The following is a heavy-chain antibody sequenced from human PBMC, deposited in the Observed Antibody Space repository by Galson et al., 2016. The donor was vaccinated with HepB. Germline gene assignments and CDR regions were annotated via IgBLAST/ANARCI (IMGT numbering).Heavy chain of an antibody. CDR2: TSLSGTT. V-gene: IGHV4-39*01. J-gene: IGHJ6*02. D-gene: IGHD3-10*01. CDR1: GGSINSSGHY. CDR3: ARHTGSSAFYYYGKDV. Sequence: ETLSLTCTVSGGSINSSGHYWGWIRLSPVKGLEWIGSTSLSGTTSYSPSFRSRITMSADTSKNQFSLRLNSMTAADTAVYYCARHTGSSAFYYYGKDVWGQGTKVTVSS.